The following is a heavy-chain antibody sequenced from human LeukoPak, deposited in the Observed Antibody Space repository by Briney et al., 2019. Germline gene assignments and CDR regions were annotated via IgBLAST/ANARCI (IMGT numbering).Heavy chain of an antibody. CDR2: INHSGST. J-gene: IGHJ6*03. CDR1: GGSFSGYY. D-gene: IGHD2-8*01. CDR3: ASSGYCTNGVCYYYYYMDV. V-gene: IGHV4-34*01. Sequence: SETLSLTCAVYGGSFSGYYWSWIRQPPGKGLEWIGEINHSGSTNYNPSLKSRVTISVDTSKNQFSLKLSSVTAADTAVYYCASSGYCTNGVCYYYYYMDVWGKGTTVTVSS.